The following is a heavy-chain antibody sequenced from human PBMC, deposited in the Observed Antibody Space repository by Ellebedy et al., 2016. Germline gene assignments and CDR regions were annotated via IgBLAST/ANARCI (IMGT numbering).Heavy chain of an antibody. V-gene: IGHV3-15*01. Sequence: GESLKISCAASGFTFTNAWMTWVRQAPGQGLEWVGRIRSQTDGGTTEYAASVKGRFTLPRDDSKSIAYLQMNSLKTEDTGLYYCSRGMVGANLWGQGTLVTVSS. CDR2: IRSQTDGGTT. J-gene: IGHJ4*02. CDR3: SRGMVGANL. CDR1: GFTFTNAW. D-gene: IGHD1-26*01.